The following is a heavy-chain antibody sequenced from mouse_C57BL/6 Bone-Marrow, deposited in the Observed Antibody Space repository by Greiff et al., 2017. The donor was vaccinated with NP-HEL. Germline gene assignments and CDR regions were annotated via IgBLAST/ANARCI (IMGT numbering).Heavy chain of an antibody. CDR3: AINLCYGSSYYYAMCY. CDR2: IYPGSGST. V-gene: IGHV1-55*01. D-gene: IGHD1-1*01. J-gene: IGHJ4*01. Sequence: VQLQQPGAELVKPGASVKMSCKASGYTFTSYWITWVKQRPGQGLEWIGDIYPGSGSTNYNEKFKSQATLTVDTSSSTAYMQLSSLTSDDSTVYYCAINLCYGSSYYYAMCYWGQGTSVTVSS. CDR1: GYTFTSYW.